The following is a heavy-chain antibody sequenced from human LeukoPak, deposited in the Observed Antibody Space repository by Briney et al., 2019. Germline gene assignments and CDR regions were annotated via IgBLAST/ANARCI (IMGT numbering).Heavy chain of an antibody. D-gene: IGHD1-26*01. V-gene: IGHV3-23*01. CDR2: ISGSGGSA. CDR3: AKVARINLLRPVDY. CDR1: GFTFSSYG. Sequence: QPGRSLRLSCAASGFTFSSYGMHWVRQAPGKGLEWVSAISGSGGSAYYADSVKGRFTISRDNSKNTLYLQMNSLRAEDTAVYYCAKVARINLLRPVDYWGQGTLVTVSS. J-gene: IGHJ4*02.